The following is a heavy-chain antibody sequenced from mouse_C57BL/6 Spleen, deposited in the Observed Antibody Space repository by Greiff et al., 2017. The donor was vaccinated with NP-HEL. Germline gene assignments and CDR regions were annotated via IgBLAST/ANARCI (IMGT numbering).Heavy chain of an antibody. CDR2: IDPETGGT. J-gene: IGHJ2*01. CDR1: GYTFTDYE. CDR3: TGPKSSAFGY. D-gene: IGHD1-1*01. V-gene: IGHV1-15*01. Sequence: QVQLQQSGAELVRPGASVTLSCKASGYTFTDYEMHWVKQTPVHGLEWIGAIDPETGGTAYNQKFKGKAILTADKSSSTAYMELRSLTSEDSAVYYFTGPKSSAFGYWGQGTTLTVSS.